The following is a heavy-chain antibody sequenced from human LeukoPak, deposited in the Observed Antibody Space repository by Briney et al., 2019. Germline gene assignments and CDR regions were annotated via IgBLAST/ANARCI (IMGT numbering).Heavy chain of an antibody. J-gene: IGHJ4*02. Sequence: GGSLRLSCAASGFTVSSNYMSWVRQAPGKGLEWVSVIYSGGSTYYADSVKGRFTISRDSSKNTLYLQMNRLRPEDTAVYFCAKDVPAAYFDYWGQGNLVTVSS. D-gene: IGHD2-2*01. CDR1: GFTVSSNY. CDR2: IYSGGST. CDR3: AKDVPAAYFDY. V-gene: IGHV3-53*05.